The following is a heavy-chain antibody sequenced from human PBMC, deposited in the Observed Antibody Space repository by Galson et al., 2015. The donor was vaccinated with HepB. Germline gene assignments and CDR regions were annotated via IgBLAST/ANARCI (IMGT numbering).Heavy chain of an antibody. J-gene: IGHJ4*02. D-gene: IGHD2-8*01. V-gene: IGHV1-46*01. CDR2: INPSGGST. CDR1: GYIFSSYY. CDR3: ARGEDGVCFLDY. Sequence: SVKVSCKASGYIFSSYYVHWVRQAPGQGLEWMGVINPSGGSTTYVQNFQGRVTMTRDTSTSTAYMEVSSLRSEDTAVYYCARGEDGVCFLDYWGQGTLVTVSS.